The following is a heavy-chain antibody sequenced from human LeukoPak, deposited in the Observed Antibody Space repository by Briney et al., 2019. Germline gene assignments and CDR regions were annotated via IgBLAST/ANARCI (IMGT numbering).Heavy chain of an antibody. J-gene: IGHJ4*02. CDR1: GFTFSSYA. D-gene: IGHD4-17*01. CDR3: ARVDSDYGANPIDY. V-gene: IGHV3-30-3*01. Sequence: GRSLRLSCAASGFTFSSYAMHWVRQAPGKGLEWVAVTSYDGSNKYYADSVKGRFTISRDNSKNTLYLQMNSLRAEDTAVYYCARVDSDYGANPIDYWGQGTLVTVSS. CDR2: TSYDGSNK.